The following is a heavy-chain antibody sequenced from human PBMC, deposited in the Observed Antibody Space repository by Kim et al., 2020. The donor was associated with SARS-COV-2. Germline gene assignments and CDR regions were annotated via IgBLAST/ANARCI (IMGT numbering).Heavy chain of an antibody. J-gene: IGHJ6*02. CDR2: ISSNGGST. V-gene: IGHV3-64*01. Sequence: GGSLRLSCAASGFTFSSYAMHWVRQAPGKGLEYVSAISSNGGSTYYANSVKGRFTISRDNSKNTLYLQMGSLRAEDMAVYYCASGYSGYDNYYYYYGMDVWGQGTTVTVSS. CDR3: ASGYSGYDNYYYYYGMDV. D-gene: IGHD5-12*01. CDR1: GFTFSSYA.